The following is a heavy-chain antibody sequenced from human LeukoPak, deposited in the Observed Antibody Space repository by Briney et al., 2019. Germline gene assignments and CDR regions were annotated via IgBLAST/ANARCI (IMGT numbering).Heavy chain of an antibody. J-gene: IGHJ4*02. Sequence: GGSLRLSCAASGFTFSSYSMNWVRQAPGKGLEWVANIKQDGSEKYYVDSVKGRFTISRDNAKSSLYLQMNSLRVEDTAVYYCTRGVTIVPDYWGQGTLVTVSS. CDR1: GFTFSSYS. CDR3: TRGVTIVPDY. D-gene: IGHD2-8*01. CDR2: IKQDGSEK. V-gene: IGHV3-7*01.